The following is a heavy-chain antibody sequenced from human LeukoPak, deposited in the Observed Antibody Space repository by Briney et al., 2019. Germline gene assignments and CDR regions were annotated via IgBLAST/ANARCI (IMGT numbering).Heavy chain of an antibody. V-gene: IGHV3-48*03. CDR1: GLSFSSFE. D-gene: IGHD4-17*01. CDR3: ARRYGGYGDY. CDR2: ISGSGGDI. Sequence: QPGGSLRLSCAASGLSFSSFEMTWVRQAPGKGLEWVSYISGSGGDIFYADSVKGRFTISRDNAKNSLYLQMNSLRAGDTALYYCARRYGGYGDYWGQGTLVTVSS. J-gene: IGHJ4*02.